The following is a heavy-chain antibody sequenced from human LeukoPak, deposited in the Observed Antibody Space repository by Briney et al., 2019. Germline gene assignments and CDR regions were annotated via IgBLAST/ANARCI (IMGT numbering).Heavy chain of an antibody. CDR1: GYSFTSSW. CDR2: IYPGDSDT. V-gene: IGHV5-51*01. Sequence: GGPRKTSCKGSGYSFTSSWIGWVGQMPGKGLEGMGIIYPGDSDTRYSPSFQGQVTISADKSISTAYLQWSILKASDTAMYYCARQYCSGGSCYSDYWGQGTLVTVSS. CDR3: ARQYCSGGSCYSDY. J-gene: IGHJ4*02. D-gene: IGHD2-15*01.